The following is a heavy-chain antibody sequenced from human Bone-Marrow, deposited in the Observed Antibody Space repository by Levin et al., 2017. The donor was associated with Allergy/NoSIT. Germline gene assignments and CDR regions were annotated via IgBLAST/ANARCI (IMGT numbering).Heavy chain of an antibody. D-gene: IGHD5-18*01. Sequence: SVKVSCKASGGTFSSYAISWVRQAPGQGLEWMGGIIPIFGTANYAQKFQGRVTITADESTSTAYMELSSLRSEDTAVYYCARATASIHAAMVPPTSKNYYYYGMDVWGQGTTVTVSS. CDR1: GGTFSSYA. J-gene: IGHJ6*02. CDR2: IIPIFGTA. V-gene: IGHV1-69*13. CDR3: ARATASIHAAMVPPTSKNYYYYGMDV.